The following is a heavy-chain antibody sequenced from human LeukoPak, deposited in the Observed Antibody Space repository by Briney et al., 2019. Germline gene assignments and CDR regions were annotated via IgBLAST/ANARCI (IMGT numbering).Heavy chain of an antibody. D-gene: IGHD5-18*01. J-gene: IGHJ6*02. CDR2: INPSDGTT. Sequence: ASAKVSCKASGYSFSSNYIHWVRQGPGQGLEWLGVINPSDGTTVYAQNFQGRVTMTRDTSTTTLFMELSSLRAEDTAVYYCARSETAMVSPYGMDVWGQGTTVTVSS. CDR1: GYSFSSNY. V-gene: IGHV1-46*01. CDR3: ARSETAMVSPYGMDV.